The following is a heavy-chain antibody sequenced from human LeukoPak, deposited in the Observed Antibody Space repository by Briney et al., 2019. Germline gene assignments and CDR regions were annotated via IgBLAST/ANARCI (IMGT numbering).Heavy chain of an antibody. D-gene: IGHD5-18*01. CDR2: ISSSGSTI. V-gene: IGHV3-48*03. Sequence: GGSLRLSCAASGFTFSSYEMNWVRQAPGKGLEWVSYISSSGSTIYYADSVKGRFTISRDNAKNSLYLQMNSLRAEDTALYHCAREVTDDAFDIWGQGTMVTVSS. CDR3: AREVTDDAFDI. J-gene: IGHJ3*02. CDR1: GFTFSSYE.